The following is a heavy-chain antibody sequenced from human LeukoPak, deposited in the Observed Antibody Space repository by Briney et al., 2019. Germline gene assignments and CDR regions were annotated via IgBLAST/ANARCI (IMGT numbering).Heavy chain of an antibody. D-gene: IGHD3-22*01. CDR3: AKDGPWDYDSSGYYYNGMDV. Sequence: SGGSLRLSCAASGFTFTSYAMSWVRQAPGKGLEWVSAISGSGGDTYYAGSVKGRFTISRDNSKNTLYLQTNSLRAEDTAVYYCAKDGPWDYDSSGYYYNGMDVWGQGTTVTVSS. CDR2: ISGSGGDT. J-gene: IGHJ6*02. V-gene: IGHV3-23*01. CDR1: GFTFTSYA.